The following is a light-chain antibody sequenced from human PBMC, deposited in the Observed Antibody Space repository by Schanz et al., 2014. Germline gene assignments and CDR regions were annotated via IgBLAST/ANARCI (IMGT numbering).Light chain of an antibody. J-gene: IGKJ1*01. CDR1: QGISSY. CDR3: QQYNSYLWT. CDR2: KAS. V-gene: IGKV1-13*02. Sequence: AIQLTQSPSSLSASVGDRVTITCRASQGISSYLAWYQQKPGKAPKLLIYKASNLESGVPSRFSGSGSGTDFTLTISSLQPEDFATYYCQQYNSYLWTFGQGTKVEIK.